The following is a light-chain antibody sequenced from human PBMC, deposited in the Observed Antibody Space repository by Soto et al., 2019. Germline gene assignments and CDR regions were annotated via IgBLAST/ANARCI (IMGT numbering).Light chain of an antibody. CDR3: AAWDDSLNGPV. J-gene: IGLJ1*01. CDR1: SSNIGINT. V-gene: IGLV1-44*01. CDR2: SSN. Sequence: QSVLTQPPSASGTPGQRVTISCSGSSSNIGINTVNWYQQLPGTAPKLLIYSSNQRPSGVPDRFSGSKSGTSASLAISGLQSEDEAEYYCAAWDDSLNGPVFGTGTKLTVL.